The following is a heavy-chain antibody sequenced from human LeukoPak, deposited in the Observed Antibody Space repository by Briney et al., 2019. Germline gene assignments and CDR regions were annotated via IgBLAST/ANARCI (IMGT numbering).Heavy chain of an antibody. V-gene: IGHV3-21*01. CDR3: ARDPYSGSYFPDLYYYYMDV. CDR1: GFTFSSYS. Sequence: GGSLRLSCAASGFTFSSYSMNWVRQAPGKGLEWVSSIASSSTYTYYADSVKGRFTIPRDNAKNSLYLQMNSLRAEDTAVYYCARDPYSGSYFPDLYYYYMDVWGKGTTVTISS. CDR2: IASSSTYT. J-gene: IGHJ6*03. D-gene: IGHD1-26*01.